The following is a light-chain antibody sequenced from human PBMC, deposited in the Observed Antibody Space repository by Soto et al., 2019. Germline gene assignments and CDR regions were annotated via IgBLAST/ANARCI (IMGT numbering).Light chain of an antibody. CDR3: GSYACSYTFGLYV. Sequence: QSALTQPRSVSGSPGQSVTISFTGTSSDVGGYNYVSWYQQHPGKAPKLMIYDVSKRPSGVPDRFSGSKSGNTASLTISGLQAEDEADYYCGSYACSYTFGLYVFGTGTMVTVL. CDR1: SSDVGGYNY. CDR2: DVS. V-gene: IGLV2-11*01. J-gene: IGLJ1*01.